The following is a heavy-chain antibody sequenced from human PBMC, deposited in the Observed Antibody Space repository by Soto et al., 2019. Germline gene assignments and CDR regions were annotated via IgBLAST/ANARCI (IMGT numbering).Heavy chain of an antibody. CDR1: GGSFSGHY. J-gene: IGHJ6*02. D-gene: IGHD2-15*01. CDR2: TYHSGSM. V-gene: IGHV4-34*01. CDR3: AGGGGGGPHYYGMDV. Sequence: QVQLQQWGAGLLKPSETLSLTCAVYGGSFSGHYWSWIRQPPGKGLEWIGETYHSGSMNPNPSLKGRGTTTAEPPKNQFSLRGGSVTAAETAVYYCAGGGGGGPHYYGMDVWGQGTTVTVSS.